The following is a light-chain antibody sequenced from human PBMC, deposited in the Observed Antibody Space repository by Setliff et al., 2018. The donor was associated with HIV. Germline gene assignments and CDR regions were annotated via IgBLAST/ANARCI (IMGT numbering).Light chain of an antibody. CDR1: SSDVGGYNY. Sequence: QSALTQPASVSGSPGQSITISCTGTSSDVGGYNYVSWYQQHPGEAPKLLIYEVRNRPSGVSDRFSGSKSGNTASLTISGLQAEDEADYYCSSYAITNTLPFGTGTKVTVL. CDR3: SSYAITNTLP. V-gene: IGLV2-14*03. J-gene: IGLJ1*01. CDR2: EVR.